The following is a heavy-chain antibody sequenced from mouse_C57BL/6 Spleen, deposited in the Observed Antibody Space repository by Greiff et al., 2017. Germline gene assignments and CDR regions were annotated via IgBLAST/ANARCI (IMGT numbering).Heavy chain of an antibody. CDR2: IYPGGGYT. CDR1: GYTFTNYW. Sequence: QVQLQESGAELVRPGTSVKMSCKASGYTFTNYWIGWAKQRPGHGLEWIGDIYPGGGYTNYNEKFKGKATLTADKSSSTAYMQFSSLTSEDSAIYYCAREYGYAYYFDYWGQGTTLTVSS. CDR3: AREYGYAYYFDY. V-gene: IGHV1-63*01. J-gene: IGHJ2*01. D-gene: IGHD2-2*01.